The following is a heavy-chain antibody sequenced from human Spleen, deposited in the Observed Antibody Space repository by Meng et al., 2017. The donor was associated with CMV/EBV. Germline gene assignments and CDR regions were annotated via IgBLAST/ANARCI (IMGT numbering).Heavy chain of an antibody. CDR3: VRDNWRYEYGLDV. V-gene: IGHV3-53*05. CDR2: IYSGGST. D-gene: IGHD3-3*01. J-gene: IGHJ6*02. CDR1: GFTVSSNY. Sequence: GESLKISCAASGFTVSSNYMSWVRQAPGKGLEWVSVIYSGGSTYYADSVKGRFTISRDTSKNTLYVQMNSLRTEDTAVYYCVRDNWRYEYGLDVWGQGTTVTVSS.